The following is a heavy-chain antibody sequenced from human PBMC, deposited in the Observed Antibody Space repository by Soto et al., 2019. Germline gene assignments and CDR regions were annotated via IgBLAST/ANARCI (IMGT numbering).Heavy chain of an antibody. CDR3: ARATVTTGNNWFEP. CDR1: GYTFTSYG. D-gene: IGHD4-17*01. Sequence: QVQLVQSGAEVKKPGASVKVSCKASGYTFTSYGISWVRQAPGQGLEWMGWISAYNGNTNYAQKVQGRVTMTTDTSTSTTYMERRSLRSDDTAVYYCARATVTTGNNWFEPWGQGTLVTVSA. J-gene: IGHJ5*02. CDR2: ISAYNGNT. V-gene: IGHV1-18*01.